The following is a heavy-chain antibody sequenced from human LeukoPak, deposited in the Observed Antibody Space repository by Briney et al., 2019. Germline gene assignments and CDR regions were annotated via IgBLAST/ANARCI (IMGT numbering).Heavy chain of an antibody. J-gene: IGHJ4*02. CDR2: VSATGYTT. CDR3: AKFGWFGELLSPDY. CDR1: GFTLPYG. D-gene: IGHD3-10*01. V-gene: IGHV3-23*01. Sequence: PGGTLRLSCVVSGFTLPYGMSWVRQAPGKGLEWVSYVSATGYTTSYADSVKGRFTISRDNAKNTVFLQMDSLRADDTAVYYCAKFGWFGELLSPDYWGQGTLVTVSS.